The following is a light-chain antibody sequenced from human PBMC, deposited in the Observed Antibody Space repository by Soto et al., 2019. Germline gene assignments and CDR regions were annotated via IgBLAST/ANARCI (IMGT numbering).Light chain of an antibody. J-gene: IGKJ5*01. CDR1: QSVSSSY. V-gene: IGKV3D-20*02. Sequence: EIVLTQSPGTLSLSPGERATLSCRASQSVSSSYLAWYQQKPGQAPRLLIYGASSRATGIPARFSGRGSGTDFTLTITSLEPEDFAVYYCQQRSNWPPLTFGQGTRLENK. CDR2: GAS. CDR3: QQRSNWPPLT.